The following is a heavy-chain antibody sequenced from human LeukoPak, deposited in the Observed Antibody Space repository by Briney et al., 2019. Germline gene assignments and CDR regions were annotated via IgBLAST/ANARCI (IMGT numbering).Heavy chain of an antibody. V-gene: IGHV7-4-1*02. CDR1: GYTFTSYA. CDR3: ARTLVRGVGFNYYYYMDV. J-gene: IGHJ6*03. Sequence: ASVKVSCKASGYTFTSYAMNWVRQAPGQGLEWMGWINTNTGNPTYAQGFAGRFVFSLDTSVSTAYLQISSLKAEDTAVYYCARTLVRGVGFNYYYYMDVWGKGTTVTVSS. D-gene: IGHD3-10*01. CDR2: INTNTGNP.